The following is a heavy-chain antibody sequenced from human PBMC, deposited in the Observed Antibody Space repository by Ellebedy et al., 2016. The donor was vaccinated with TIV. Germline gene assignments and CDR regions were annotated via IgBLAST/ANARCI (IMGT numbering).Heavy chain of an antibody. J-gene: IGHJ4*02. CDR1: GFTFSNYW. Sequence: GESLKISCATSGFTFSNYWMTWVRQPPGKGLEWVANIKQDGSEKYYVDSVKGRFSISRDNAKNALYVQMNSLTDEDTAVYYCARDQWLGRAYYFDSWGQGTLVTVSS. CDR3: ARDQWLGRAYYFDS. CDR2: IKQDGSEK. D-gene: IGHD6-19*01. V-gene: IGHV3-7*01.